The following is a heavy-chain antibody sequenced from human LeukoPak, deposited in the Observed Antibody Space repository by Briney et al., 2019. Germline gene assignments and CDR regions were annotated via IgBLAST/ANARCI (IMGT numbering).Heavy chain of an antibody. CDR3: ARATYDILTGYYPLYFDS. D-gene: IGHD3-9*01. CDR2: IYYSGST. CDR1: GGSISSHY. J-gene: IGHJ4*02. Sequence: SETLSLTCTVSGGSISSHYWSWIRQPPGKGLEWIGYIYYSGSTNYNPSLKSRVTISVDTSKNQFSLKLSSVTAADTAVYYCARATYDILTGYYPLYFDSWGQGTLVTVSS. V-gene: IGHV4-59*11.